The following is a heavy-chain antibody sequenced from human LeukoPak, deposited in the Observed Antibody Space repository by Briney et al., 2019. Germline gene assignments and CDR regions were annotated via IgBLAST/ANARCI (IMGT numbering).Heavy chain of an antibody. CDR1: GGSFSGYY. CDR3: ARGGVLATISY. Sequence: PSETLSLTCAVYGGSFSGYYWSWIRQPPGKGLEWIGEINHSGSTNYNPSLKSRVTISVDTSKNQFSLKLSSVTAADTAVYYCARGGVLATISYWGQGTLVTVSS. V-gene: IGHV4-34*01. D-gene: IGHD5-24*01. J-gene: IGHJ4*02. CDR2: INHSGST.